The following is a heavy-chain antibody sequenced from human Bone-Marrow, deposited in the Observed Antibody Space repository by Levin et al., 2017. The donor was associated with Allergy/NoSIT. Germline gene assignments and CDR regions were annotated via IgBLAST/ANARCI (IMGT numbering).Heavy chain of an antibody. CDR3: ARGNVDTAYDW. CDR1: GGSISGYY. J-gene: IGHJ4*02. Sequence: PSETLSLTCTVSGGSISGYYWSWIRQPPGKGLEWIGYIYNTGSTSYNPSLKSRVTISQHMSKNQLSLRLTSVTAADTAVYYCARGNVDTAYDWWGQGTLVTVSS. D-gene: IGHD5-18*01. CDR2: IYNTGST. V-gene: IGHV4-59*01.